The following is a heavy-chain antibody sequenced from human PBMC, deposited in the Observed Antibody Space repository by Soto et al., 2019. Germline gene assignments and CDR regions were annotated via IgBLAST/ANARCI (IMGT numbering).Heavy chain of an antibody. CDR2: IYHSGNT. CDR1: GYSISSGYY. Sequence: ASETLSLTCAVSGYSISSGYYCGWIRQPPGKGLEWIGSIYHSGNTYYNPSLKSRVTISVDTSKNHFSLKLSSVTAADTAVYYCARARIVVAGTIVDYWGQGTLVTV. V-gene: IGHV4-38-2*01. J-gene: IGHJ4*02. D-gene: IGHD6-19*01. CDR3: ARARIVVAGTIVDY.